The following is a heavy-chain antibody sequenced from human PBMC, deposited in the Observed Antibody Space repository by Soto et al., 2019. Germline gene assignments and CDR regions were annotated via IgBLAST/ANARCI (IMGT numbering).Heavy chain of an antibody. CDR3: AGGYTAGWHDY. CDR2: AYFRSKWYI. V-gene: IGHV6-1*01. Sequence: PSQTLSLTCAISGESVSSNRAAWNWVRQSPSRGLECLGRAYFRSKWYIDYRVSLQSRITITPDTSKNHLSLQLHFMTPDDTATYFCAGGYTAGWHDYWGQGVLVTVSS. J-gene: IGHJ4*02. D-gene: IGHD2-2*02. CDR1: GESVSSNRAA.